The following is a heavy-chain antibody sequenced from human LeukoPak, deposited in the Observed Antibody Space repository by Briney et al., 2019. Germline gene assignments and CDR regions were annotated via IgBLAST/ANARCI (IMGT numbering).Heavy chain of an antibody. D-gene: IGHD1-14*01. J-gene: IGHJ5*02. CDR2: INPNSGGT. Sequence: GASVKVSCKASGYTFTGYYMHWVRQAPGQGLEWMGWINPNSGGTNYAQKFQGRVTMTRDTSISTAYMELSRLRSDDTAVYYCARDITGVLNWFDPWGQGTLVTVSS. CDR3: ARDITGVLNWFDP. CDR1: GYTFTGYY. V-gene: IGHV1-2*02.